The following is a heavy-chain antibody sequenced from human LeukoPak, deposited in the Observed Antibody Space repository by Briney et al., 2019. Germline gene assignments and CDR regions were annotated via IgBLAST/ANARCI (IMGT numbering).Heavy chain of an antibody. CDR1: GGSFSGYY. Sequence: SETLSLTCAVYGGSFSGYYWSWIRQPPGKGLEWIGEINHSGSTNCNPSLKSRVTISVDTSKNQFSLKLSSVTAADTAVYYRARGRGDYVLNYYYYYMDVWGKGTTVTVSS. J-gene: IGHJ6*03. D-gene: IGHD4-17*01. CDR2: INHSGST. CDR3: ARGRGDYVLNYYYYYMDV. V-gene: IGHV4-34*01.